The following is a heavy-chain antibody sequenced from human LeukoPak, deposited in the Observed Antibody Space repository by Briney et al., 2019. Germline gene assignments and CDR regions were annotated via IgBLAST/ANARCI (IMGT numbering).Heavy chain of an antibody. CDR3: AREPAGGILGYCTNGVCPYYYYMDV. V-gene: IGHV1-46*01. J-gene: IGHJ6*03. D-gene: IGHD2-8*01. CDR2: INPSGGST. CDR1: GYTFTSYY. Sequence: ASVKVSCKASGYTFTSYYMHWVRQAPGQGLEWMGIINPSGGSTSYAQKFQGRVTMTRDMSTSTVYMELSSLRSEDTAVYYCAREPAGGILGYCTNGVCPYYYYMDVWGKGTTVTVSS.